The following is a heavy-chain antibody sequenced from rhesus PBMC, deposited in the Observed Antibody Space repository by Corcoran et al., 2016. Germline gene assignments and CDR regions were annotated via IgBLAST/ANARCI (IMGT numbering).Heavy chain of an antibody. CDR2: SKCASSYL. Sequence: EVQLVESGGGLVQPGGSLRLSCAASGFTFSDYYMSWVRQAPGKGLEWVSSSKCASSYLYSAGCVKGRFTNSRNKAKNSLSLQMNSLKTEDTAVYYCTPGIQYEGDAFDFWGQGLRVTVSS. J-gene: IGHJ3*01. V-gene: IGHV3S4*01. D-gene: IGHD4-23*01. CDR3: TPGIQYEGDAFDF. CDR1: GFTFSDYY.